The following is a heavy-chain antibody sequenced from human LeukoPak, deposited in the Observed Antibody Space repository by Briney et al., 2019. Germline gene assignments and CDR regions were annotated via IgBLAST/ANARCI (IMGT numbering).Heavy chain of an antibody. Sequence: GGSLRLSCAASGFTVSSNYMSWVRQAPGKGLEWVSAISGSGGSTYYADSVKGRFTISRDNSKNTLYLQMNSLRAEDTAVYYCARASWSDYWGQGTLVTVSS. CDR2: ISGSGGST. CDR3: ARASWSDY. J-gene: IGHJ4*02. D-gene: IGHD6-13*01. CDR1: GFTVSSNY. V-gene: IGHV3-23*01.